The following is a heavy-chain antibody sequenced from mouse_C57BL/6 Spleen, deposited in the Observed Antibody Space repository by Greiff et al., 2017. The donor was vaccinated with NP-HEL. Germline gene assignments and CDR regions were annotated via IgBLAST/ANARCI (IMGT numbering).Heavy chain of an antibody. D-gene: IGHD2-4*01. CDR3: AGGSTMMTTVFAY. Sequence: QVQLQQSGAELVRPGTSVKLSCKASGYTFTSYWMHWVKQRPGQGLEWIGVIDPSDSYTNYNQKFKGKATLTVDTSSSTAYMQLSSLTSEDSAVYYCAGGSTMMTTVFAYWGQGTLVTVSA. CDR1: GYTFTSYW. J-gene: IGHJ3*01. V-gene: IGHV1-59*01. CDR2: IDPSDSYT.